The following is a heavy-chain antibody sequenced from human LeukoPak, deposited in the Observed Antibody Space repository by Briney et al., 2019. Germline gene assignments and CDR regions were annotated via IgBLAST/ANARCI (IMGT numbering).Heavy chain of an antibody. V-gene: IGHV1-2*02. Sequence: ASVKVSCKASGYTFSDHYIHWVRQAPGQGLEWMGWITPRSGGTNYAQKSQGRLTMTRDTSITTAYMELSSLRTDDTAVYYCTRRMGSGYDFGYWGRGTLVTVSS. CDR3: TRRMGSGYDFGY. CDR1: GYTFSDHY. CDR2: ITPRSGGT. D-gene: IGHD5-12*01. J-gene: IGHJ4*02.